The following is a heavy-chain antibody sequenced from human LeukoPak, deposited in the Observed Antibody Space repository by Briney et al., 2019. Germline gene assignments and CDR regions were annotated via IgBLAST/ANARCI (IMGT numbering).Heavy chain of an antibody. CDR2: INPNSGGT. J-gene: IGHJ6*02. CDR1: GYTFTGYY. V-gene: IGHV1-2*02. Sequence: GASVKVSCKASGYTFTGYYMHWVRQAPGQGLEWMGWINPNSGGTNYAQKLQGRVTMTRDTSISTAYMELSRLRSDDTAVYYCARGGANYGSGSYPLGHYYYYGMDVWGQGTTVTVSS. D-gene: IGHD3-10*01. CDR3: ARGGANYGSGSYPLGHYYYYGMDV.